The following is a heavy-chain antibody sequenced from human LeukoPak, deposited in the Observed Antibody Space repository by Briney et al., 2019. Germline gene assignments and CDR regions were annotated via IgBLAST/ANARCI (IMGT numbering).Heavy chain of an antibody. CDR2: IWYDGSNK. Sequence: PGGSLRLSCAASGFTFSSYGMHWVRQASGKGLEWVAVIWYDGSNKYYADSVKGRFTISRDNSKNTLYLQMNSLRAEDTAVYYCARAAEIDKGFWSGYLYYFDYWGQGNLVTVSS. CDR1: GFTFSSYG. J-gene: IGHJ4*02. D-gene: IGHD3-3*01. V-gene: IGHV3-33*01. CDR3: ARAAEIDKGFWSGYLYYFDY.